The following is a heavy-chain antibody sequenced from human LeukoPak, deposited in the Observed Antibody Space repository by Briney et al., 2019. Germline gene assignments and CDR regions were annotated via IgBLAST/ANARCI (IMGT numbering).Heavy chain of an antibody. CDR1: GGSISSGGYY. CDR2: IYHSGST. J-gene: IGHJ4*02. Sequence: PSETLSLTCTVSGGSISSGGYYWSWIRQPPGKGLEWIGYIYHSGSTYYNPSLKGRVTISVDTSKNQFSLRLTSVTAADTAVYYCVYFPRVWGQRTLVTVSS. V-gene: IGHV4-30-2*01. D-gene: IGHD2-8*01. CDR3: VYFPRV.